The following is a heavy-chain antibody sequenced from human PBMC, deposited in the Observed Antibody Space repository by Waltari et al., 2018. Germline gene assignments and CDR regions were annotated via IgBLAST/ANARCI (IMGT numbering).Heavy chain of an antibody. J-gene: IGHJ4*02. CDR2: IYSGGST. V-gene: IGHV3-53*01. Sequence: EVQLVESGGGLIQHGGRLGLSGDDFGFTVRHTYSRRVRQAPGKGLEWVSVIYSGGSTYYADSVKGRFTISRDNSKNTLYLQMNSLRAEDTAVYYCARDLNGYDRRADSDWGQGTLVTVSS. D-gene: IGHD5-12*01. CDR3: ARDLNGYDRRADSD. CDR1: GFTVRHTY.